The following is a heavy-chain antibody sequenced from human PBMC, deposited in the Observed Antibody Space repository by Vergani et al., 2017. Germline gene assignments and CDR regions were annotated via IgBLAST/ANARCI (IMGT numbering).Heavy chain of an antibody. V-gene: IGHV4-61*02. CDR3: ARGIDCSGGSCYSQWFDP. D-gene: IGHD2-15*01. J-gene: IGHJ5*02. CDR2: IYTSGST. Sequence: QVQLQESGPGLVKPPGTLSLTCAVSGGSISSGSYYWSWIRQPAGKGLEWIGRIYTSGSTNYNPSLKSRVTISVDTSKNQFSLKLSSVTAADTAVYYCARGIDCSGGSCYSQWFDPWGQGTLVTVSS. CDR1: GGSISSGSYY.